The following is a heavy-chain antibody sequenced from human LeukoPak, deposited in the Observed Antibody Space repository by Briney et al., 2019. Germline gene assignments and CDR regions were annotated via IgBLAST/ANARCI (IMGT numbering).Heavy chain of an antibody. CDR2: IIPIFGTA. Sequence: GASVKVSCKASGGTFSSYAISWVRQAPGQGLEWMGGIIPIFGTANYAQKFQGRVTITADESTSTAYMELSSLRSEDTAVYYCATRIAAAGDVWFDPWGQGTLVTVSS. J-gene: IGHJ5*02. D-gene: IGHD6-13*01. CDR1: GGTFSSYA. CDR3: ATRIAAAGDVWFDP. V-gene: IGHV1-69*13.